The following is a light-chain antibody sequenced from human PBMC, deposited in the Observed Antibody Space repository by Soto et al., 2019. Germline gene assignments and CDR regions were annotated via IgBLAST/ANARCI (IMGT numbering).Light chain of an antibody. CDR1: QSISRW. CDR2: DAS. V-gene: IGKV1-5*01. Sequence: IHLAHSSSTLSASVWDRETNTCPASQSISRWLAWYQQKPGKAPKLLIYDASTLGSGVPSRFSGSGSGTEFTLTISSLQPGDFATYYCQQYSAYSWTFAQGTKVDIK. J-gene: IGKJ1*01. CDR3: QQYSAYSWT.